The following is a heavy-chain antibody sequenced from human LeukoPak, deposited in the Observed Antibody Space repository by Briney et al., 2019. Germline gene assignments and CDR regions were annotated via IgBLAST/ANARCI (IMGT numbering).Heavy chain of an antibody. CDR2: INPNSGGT. J-gene: IGHJ6*03. CDR3: ARDGPTSMALLYYYYMDV. Sequence: ASVKVSCKASGYTFTGYYMHWARQAPGQGLEWMGWINPNSGGTNYAQKFQGRVTMTRDTSISTAYMELSRLRSDDTAVYYCARDGPTSMALLYYYYMDVWGKGTTVTVSS. V-gene: IGHV1-2*02. D-gene: IGHD2/OR15-2a*01. CDR1: GYTFTGYY.